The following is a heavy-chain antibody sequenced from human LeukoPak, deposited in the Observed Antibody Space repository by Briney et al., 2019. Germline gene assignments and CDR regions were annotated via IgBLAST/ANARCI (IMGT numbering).Heavy chain of an antibody. J-gene: IGHJ5*02. CDR1: GYTFTGYY. Sequence: ASVKVSCKASGYTFTGYYMHWVRQAPGQGLEWMGWINPNSGGTNYAQKFQGRVTMTRDTSISTAYMELSRLRSDDTAVYYCARGRGYSSSSNWYDPWGQGTLVTVPS. D-gene: IGHD6-6*01. CDR2: INPNSGGT. CDR3: ARGRGYSSSSNWYDP. V-gene: IGHV1-2*02.